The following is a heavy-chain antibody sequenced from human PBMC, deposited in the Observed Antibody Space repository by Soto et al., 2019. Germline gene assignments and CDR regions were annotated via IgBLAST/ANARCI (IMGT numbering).Heavy chain of an antibody. CDR1: GGTFNIYS. J-gene: IGHJ4*02. D-gene: IGHD3-22*01. V-gene: IGHV1-69*01. Sequence: QVQLVQSGADAKKPGSSVKVSCKASGGTFNIYSISWVRQAPGQGLEWMGGIIPLFGTAYYAQEFQGRVTITADESTSTAYMELSSLRSEDTAVYFCARGASTHYYDSSGYYKGPLDYWGQGTLVTVSS. CDR2: IIPLFGTA. CDR3: ARGASTHYYDSSGYYKGPLDY.